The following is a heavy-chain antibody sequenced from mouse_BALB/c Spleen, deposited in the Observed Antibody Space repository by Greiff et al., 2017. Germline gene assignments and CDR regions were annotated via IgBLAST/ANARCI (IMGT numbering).Heavy chain of an antibody. CDR1: GFSLTSYG. CDR3: ARDRGYGYGWYFDV. J-gene: IGHJ1*01. CDR2: IWAGGST. Sequence: VKVVESGPGLVAPSQSLSITCTVSGFSLTSYGVHWVRQPPGKGLEWLGVIWAGGSTNYNSALMSRLSISKDNSKSQVFLKMNRLQTDDTAMYYCARDRGYGYGWYFDVWGAGTTVTVSS. V-gene: IGHV2-9*02. D-gene: IGHD1-2*01.